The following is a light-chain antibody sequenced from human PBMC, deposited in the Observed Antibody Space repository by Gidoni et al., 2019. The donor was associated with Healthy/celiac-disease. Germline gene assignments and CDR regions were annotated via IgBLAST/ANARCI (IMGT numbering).Light chain of an antibody. V-gene: IGKV3-20*01. J-gene: IGKJ1*01. CDR3: QQYGSPPET. CDR2: GAS. CDR1: QSVSSSY. Sequence: ESVLTQSPGTLSLSPGERAHLSCRASQSVSSSYLAWYQQKPGQAPRLLIYGASSRATGIPDRFSGSGSGTDFTLTISRLEPEDFAVYYCQQYGSPPETFGQGTKVEIK.